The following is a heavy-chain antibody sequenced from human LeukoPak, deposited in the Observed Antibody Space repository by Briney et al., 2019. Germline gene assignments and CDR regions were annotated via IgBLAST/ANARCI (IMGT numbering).Heavy chain of an antibody. D-gene: IGHD3-10*01. CDR3: VLLWFGETQPGIN. CDR2: ISGSAGST. Sequence: GGSLRLSCAASGFTFNIYAMTWVRQAPGKGLEWVSAISGSAGSTYYADSVKGRFTISRDNYKNTLYLQMNSLGAEDTSVYYCVLLWFGETQPGINWGQGTLVTVSS. J-gene: IGHJ4*02. V-gene: IGHV3-23*01. CDR1: GFTFNIYA.